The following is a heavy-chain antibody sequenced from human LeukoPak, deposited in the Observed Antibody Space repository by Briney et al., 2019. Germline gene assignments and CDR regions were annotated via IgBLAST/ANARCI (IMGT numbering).Heavy chain of an antibody. Sequence: ASVKVSCKASGYTFTSYDINWVRQATGQGLEWMGWMNPNSGNTGYAQKFQGRVTMTRNTSISTAYMELSNLRSEDTAVYYCARGQGQETFDWFPRWVYYYYMDVWGKGTTVTVSS. CDR3: ARGQGQETFDWFPRWVYYYYMDV. V-gene: IGHV1-8*01. CDR1: GYTFTSYD. D-gene: IGHD3-9*01. J-gene: IGHJ6*03. CDR2: MNPNSGNT.